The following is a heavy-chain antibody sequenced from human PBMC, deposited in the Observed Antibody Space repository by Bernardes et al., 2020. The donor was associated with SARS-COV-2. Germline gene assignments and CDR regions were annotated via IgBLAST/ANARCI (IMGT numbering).Heavy chain of an antibody. CDR1: GFTFSSYA. CDR2: ISGSGGST. CDR3: AKDEFSKLWFGDIVRFDP. D-gene: IGHD3-10*01. J-gene: IGHJ5*02. V-gene: IGHV3-23*01. Sequence: GGSLRLSCAASGFTFSSYAMSWVRQAPGKGLEWVSAISGSGGSTYYADSVKGRFTISRDNSKNTLYLQMNSLRAEDTAVYYCAKDEFSKLWFGDIVRFDPWGQGTLVTVSS.